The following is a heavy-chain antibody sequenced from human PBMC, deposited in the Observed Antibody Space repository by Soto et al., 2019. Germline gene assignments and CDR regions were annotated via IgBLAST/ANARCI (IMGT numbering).Heavy chain of an antibody. Sequence: ASVKVSCKASGYTSTSYYMHWVRQAPGQGLEWMGIINPSGGSTSYAQKFQGRVTMTRDTSTSTVYMELSSLRSEDTAVYYYARSVGYCSSTSCLPGGMDVWGQGTTVTVSS. CDR3: ARSVGYCSSTSCLPGGMDV. J-gene: IGHJ6*02. V-gene: IGHV1-46*01. CDR1: GYTSTSYY. CDR2: INPSGGST. D-gene: IGHD2-2*01.